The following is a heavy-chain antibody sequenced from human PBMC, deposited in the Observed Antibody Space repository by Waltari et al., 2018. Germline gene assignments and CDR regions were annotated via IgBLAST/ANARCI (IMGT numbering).Heavy chain of an antibody. D-gene: IGHD3-3*01. Sequence: QVQLVQSGAEVKKSGASVTVSSKAAGYTFTDFFIHWVRQAPGQGLEWMGRINPNSGDTSYAQRFQGRVTMTGDTSITTAYMELTGLRSDDTAIYYCARSGGGTTTFGVAEWGQGSLVTVSS. J-gene: IGHJ4*02. CDR2: INPNSGDT. CDR3: ARSGGGTTTFGVAE. CDR1: GYTFTDFF. V-gene: IGHV1-2*06.